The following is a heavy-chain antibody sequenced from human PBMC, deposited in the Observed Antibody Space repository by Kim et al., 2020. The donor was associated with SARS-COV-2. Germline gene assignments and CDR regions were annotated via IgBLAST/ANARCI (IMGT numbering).Heavy chain of an antibody. CDR1: GGSISSGGYY. J-gene: IGHJ4*02. CDR3: ARDSLVGATDY. CDR2: IYYSGST. Sequence: SETLSLTCTVSGGSISSGGYYWSWIRQHPGKGLEWIGYIYYSGSTYYNPSLKSRVTISVDTSKNQFSLKLSSVTAADTAVYYCARDSLVGATDYWGQGTLVTVSS. D-gene: IGHD1-26*01. V-gene: IGHV4-31*03.